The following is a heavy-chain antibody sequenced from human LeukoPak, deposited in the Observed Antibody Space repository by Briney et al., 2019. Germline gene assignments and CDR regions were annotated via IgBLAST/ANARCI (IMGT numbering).Heavy chain of an antibody. J-gene: IGHJ6*02. CDR1: GFTFSSYA. D-gene: IGHD6-19*01. CDR3: AKATIAVYYYYYYGMDV. CDR2: ISGSGGST. Sequence: GGSLRLSCVISGFTFSSYAMSWVRQAPGKGLEWVSAISGSGGSTYYADSVKGRFTISRDNSKNTLYLQMNSLRAEDTAVYYCAKATIAVYYYYYYGMDVWGQGTTVTVSS. V-gene: IGHV3-23*01.